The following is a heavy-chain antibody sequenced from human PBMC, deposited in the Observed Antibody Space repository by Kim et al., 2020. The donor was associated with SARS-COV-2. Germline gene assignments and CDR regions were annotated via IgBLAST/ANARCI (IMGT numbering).Heavy chain of an antibody. V-gene: IGHV3-21*01. CDR3: ARDGGLEQWLVDLSKLESKNWYFDL. D-gene: IGHD6-19*01. J-gene: IGHJ2*01. CDR2: ISSSSSYI. CDR1: GFTFSSYS. Sequence: GGSLRLSCAASGFTFSSYSMNWVRQAPGKGLEWVSSISSSSSYIYYADSVKGRFTISRDNAKNSLYLQMNSLRAEDTAVYYCARDGGLEQWLVDLSKLESKNWYFDLWGRGTLVTVSS.